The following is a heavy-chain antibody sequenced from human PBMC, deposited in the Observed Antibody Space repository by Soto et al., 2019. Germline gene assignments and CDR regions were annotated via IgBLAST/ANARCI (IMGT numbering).Heavy chain of an antibody. J-gene: IGHJ4*02. CDR3: ASAAVTGTAGLDF. CDR1: GYTFSGFY. V-gene: IGHV1-2*02. Sequence: GASVKVSCKASGYTFSGFYMHWVRQAPGQGLEWMGWINPNSGGTKSAEKFQGRVTMTRDTSISTAYMELSRPTSDDTAVYYCASAAVTGTAGLDFWGQGTQVTSPQ. CDR2: INPNSGGT. D-gene: IGHD6-19*01.